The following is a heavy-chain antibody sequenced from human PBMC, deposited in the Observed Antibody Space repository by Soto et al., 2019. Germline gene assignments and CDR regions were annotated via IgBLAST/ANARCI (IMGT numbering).Heavy chain of an antibody. V-gene: IGHV4-34*01. CDR3: ATSLQLLGFLDC. CDR2: INDYGST. CDR1: GGSLSGKY. J-gene: IGHJ4*02. D-gene: IGHD3-3*01. Sequence: QVQLQQWGAGLLKPSETLSLTCAVHGGSLSGKYWSWIRQAPGKGLEWMGEINDYGSTIYNPSLKSRVTTSVDTSKNQFSLTLTSVTAADTAVYYCATSLQLLGFLDCLGQGILVTVSS.